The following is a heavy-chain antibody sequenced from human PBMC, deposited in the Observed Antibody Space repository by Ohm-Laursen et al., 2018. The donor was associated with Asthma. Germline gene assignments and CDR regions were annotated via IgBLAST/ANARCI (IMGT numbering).Heavy chain of an antibody. CDR3: ASESYYDSSGHPVY. V-gene: IGHV4-4*02. J-gene: IGHJ4*02. D-gene: IGHD3-22*01. CDR1: GGSISSSNW. CDR2: IYHSGST. Sequence: GTLSLTCAVSGGSISSSNWWSWVRQPPGKGLEWIGEIYHSGSTNYNPSLKSRVTISVDTSKNQFSLKLSSVTAADTAVYYCASESYYDSSGHPVYWGQGTLVTVSS.